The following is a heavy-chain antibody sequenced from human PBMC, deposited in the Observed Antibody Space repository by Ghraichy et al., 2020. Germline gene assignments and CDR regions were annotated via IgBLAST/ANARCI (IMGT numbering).Heavy chain of an antibody. CDR3: ARDTWVAMGYCSGGSCYSEARGAGTFDY. D-gene: IGHD2-15*01. Sequence: GALRLSCAASGFTFSSYAMHWVRQAPGKGLEWVAVISYDGSNKYYADSVKGRFTISRDNSKNTLYLQMNSLRAEDTAVYYCARDTWVAMGYCSGGSCYSEARGAGTFDYWGQGTLVTVSS. CDR1: GFTFSSYA. CDR2: ISYDGSNK. V-gene: IGHV3-30-3*01. J-gene: IGHJ4*02.